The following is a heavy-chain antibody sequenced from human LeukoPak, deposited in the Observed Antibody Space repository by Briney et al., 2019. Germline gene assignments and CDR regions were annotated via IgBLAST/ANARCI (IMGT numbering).Heavy chain of an antibody. CDR2: IYHSGST. CDR1: GGSISSSSYY. CDR3: ARGARGRWFDP. J-gene: IGHJ5*02. Sequence: SETLSLTCTVSGGSISSSSYYWGWIRQPPGKGLEWIGSIYHSGSTYYNPSLKSRVTISVDTSKNQFSLKLSSVTAADTAVYYCARGARGRWFDPWGQGTLVTVSS. V-gene: IGHV4-39*07. D-gene: IGHD3-16*01.